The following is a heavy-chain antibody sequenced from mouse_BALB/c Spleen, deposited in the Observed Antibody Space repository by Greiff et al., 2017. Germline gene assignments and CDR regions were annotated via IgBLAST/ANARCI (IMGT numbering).Heavy chain of an antibody. CDR3: ARNYGSSYVDY. CDR2: IDPSDSYT. J-gene: IGHJ2*01. D-gene: IGHD1-1*01. V-gene: IGHV1-69*02. Sequence: QVQLKQPGAELVKPGASVKLSCKASGYTFSSYWMHWVKQRPGQGLEWIGEIDPSDSYTNYNQKFKGKATLTVDKSSSTAYMQLSSLTSEDSAVYYCARNYGSSYVDYWGQGTTLTVSS. CDR1: GYTFSSYW.